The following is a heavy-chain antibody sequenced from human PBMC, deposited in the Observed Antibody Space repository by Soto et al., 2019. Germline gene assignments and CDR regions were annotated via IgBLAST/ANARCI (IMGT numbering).Heavy chain of an antibody. J-gene: IGHJ6*03. Sequence: GGSLRLSCAASGFTVSSNYMSWVRQAPGKGLEWVSVIYSGGSTYYADSVKGRFTISRDNSKNTLYLQMNSLRAEDTAVYYCVRDGQITVTTTSNDYYYSYMDVWGKGTTVTVSS. CDR3: VRDGQITVTTTSNDYYYSYMDV. CDR2: IYSGGST. D-gene: IGHD4-17*01. V-gene: IGHV3-66*01. CDR1: GFTVSSNY.